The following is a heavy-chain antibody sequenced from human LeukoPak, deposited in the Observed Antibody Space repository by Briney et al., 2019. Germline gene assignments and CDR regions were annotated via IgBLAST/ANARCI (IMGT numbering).Heavy chain of an antibody. Sequence: TGGSLRLSCAASGFTFSSYWMHWVRQAPGKGLVWVSRINSDGSSTSYADSVKGRFTISRDNAENTLYLQMNSLRAEDTAVYYCASLTNYDFWSGTVDYWGQGTLVTVSS. D-gene: IGHD3-3*01. V-gene: IGHV3-74*01. CDR3: ASLTNYDFWSGTVDY. CDR1: GFTFSSYW. J-gene: IGHJ4*02. CDR2: INSDGSST.